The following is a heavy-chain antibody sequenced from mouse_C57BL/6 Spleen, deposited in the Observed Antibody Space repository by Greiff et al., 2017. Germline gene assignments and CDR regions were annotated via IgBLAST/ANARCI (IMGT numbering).Heavy chain of an antibody. J-gene: IGHJ2*01. CDR3: ARKGDLQDYDGDFDY. CDR2: IWSGGST. CDR1: GFSLTSYG. D-gene: IGHD2-4*01. Sequence: VQLQQSGPGLVQPSQSLSITCTVSGFSLTSYGVHWVRQSPGKGLEWLGVIWSGGSTDYNAAFISRLSISKDNSKSQVFFKMNSLQADDTAIYYCARKGDLQDYDGDFDYWGQGTTLTVSS. V-gene: IGHV2-2*01.